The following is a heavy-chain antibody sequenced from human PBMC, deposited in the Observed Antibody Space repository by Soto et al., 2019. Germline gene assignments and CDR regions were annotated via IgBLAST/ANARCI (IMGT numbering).Heavy chain of an antibody. Sequence: ASVKVSCKASGYTFTSYYMHWVRQAPGQGLEWMGIINPSGGSTSYAQKFQGRVTMTRDTSTSTVYMELSSLRSEDTAVYYCARDLGPLRGCSGWCLTWVFDPWGQGTLVTVSS. J-gene: IGHJ5*02. CDR3: ARDLGPLRGCSGWCLTWVFDP. CDR2: INPSGGST. V-gene: IGHV1-46*01. CDR1: GYTFTSYY. D-gene: IGHD6-19*01.